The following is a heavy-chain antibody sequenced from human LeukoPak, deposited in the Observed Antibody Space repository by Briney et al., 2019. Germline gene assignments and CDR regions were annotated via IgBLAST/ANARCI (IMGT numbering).Heavy chain of an antibody. CDR2: INPNSGGT. D-gene: IGHD2-2*02. V-gene: IGHV1-2*02. Sequence: SVKVSCKASGYTFTGYYMHWVRQAPGQGLEWMGWINPNSGGTNYAQKFQGRVTMTRDTSISTAYMELSRLRSDDTAVYYCARLIVGYCSSTSCYTGVDYWGQGTLVTVSS. J-gene: IGHJ4*02. CDR3: ARLIVGYCSSTSCYTGVDY. CDR1: GYTFTGYY.